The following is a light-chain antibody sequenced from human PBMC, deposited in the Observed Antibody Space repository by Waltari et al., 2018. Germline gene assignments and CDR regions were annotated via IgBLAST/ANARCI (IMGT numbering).Light chain of an antibody. J-gene: IGKJ2*01. V-gene: IGKV1-5*03. CDR3: QQYNNYVYT. CDR2: KAS. CDR1: QSISSW. Sequence: DIQMTQYPSTLSASVGDRVTITCRASQSISSWLAWYQQKPGKAPNLLIYKASSLKSGVPSRFSGSGSGTEFTLTISSLQPDDLATYYCQQYNNYVYTFGQGTKLEIK.